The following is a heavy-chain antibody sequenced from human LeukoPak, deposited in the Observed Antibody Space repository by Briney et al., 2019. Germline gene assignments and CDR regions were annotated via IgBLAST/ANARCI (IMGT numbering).Heavy chain of an antibody. CDR2: ISSGSSYI. J-gene: IGHJ4*02. Sequence: GGSLRLSCAASGFTFSSYTMNWVRQAPGKGLEWVSSISSGSSYIYYADSVKGRFTISRDNAKNSLYLQMNSLRVKDTAVYYCATGTEETTVVTPCYWGQGTLVTVSS. V-gene: IGHV3-21*01. CDR3: ATGTEETTVVTPCY. D-gene: IGHD4-23*01. CDR1: GFTFSSYT.